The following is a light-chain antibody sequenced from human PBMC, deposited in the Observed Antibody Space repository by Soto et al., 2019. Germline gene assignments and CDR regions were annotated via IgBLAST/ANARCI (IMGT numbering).Light chain of an antibody. V-gene: IGKV3-15*01. CDR3: QQYNNWPPWT. Sequence: EVVMTQSPATLSVSPGERATLSCRASQSVSSNLAWYQQKPGQAPRLLIYGASTRATGVPVRFSGSGSGTEFTLTISRLQSEDFAAYYCQQYNNWPPWTFGQGTKVEIK. CDR1: QSVSSN. J-gene: IGKJ1*01. CDR2: GAS.